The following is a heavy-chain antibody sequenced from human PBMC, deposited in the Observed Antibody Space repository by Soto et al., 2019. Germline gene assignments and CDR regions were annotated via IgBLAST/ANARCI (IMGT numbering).Heavy chain of an antibody. CDR2: IIHLFGTT. CDR1: GDTFKNCV. CDR3: AAELGFGNLSVV. D-gene: IGHD3-10*01. J-gene: IGHJ6*02. Sequence: QVQVVQSGVEVRRPGSSVKVSCKASGDTFKNCVISWVRQAPGQGLEWMGGIIHLFGTTDFAQRFQGRVTITTDESTTTAYMELSRLRSEDTATYYCAAELGFGNLSVVWGQGTTVIVSS. V-gene: IGHV1-69*01.